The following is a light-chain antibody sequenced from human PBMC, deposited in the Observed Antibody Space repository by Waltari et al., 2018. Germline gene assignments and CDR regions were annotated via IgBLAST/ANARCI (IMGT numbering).Light chain of an antibody. CDR2: WAS. CDR3: QQYCTTPWT. Sequence: DIVMTQFPDSLAVSLGERATINCKSSQSVLYRSNNKEYLAWYQQKPGQPAKLLIYWASTRESGVPDRFSGSGSGTDFTLTISSLQAEDVAVYYCQQYCTTPWTFGQGTKVEI. CDR1: QSVLYRSNNKEY. J-gene: IGKJ1*01. V-gene: IGKV4-1*01.